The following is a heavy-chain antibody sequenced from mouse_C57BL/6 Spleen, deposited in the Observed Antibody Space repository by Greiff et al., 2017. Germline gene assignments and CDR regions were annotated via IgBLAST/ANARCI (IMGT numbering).Heavy chain of an antibody. CDR3: ARRRNWDGWYFDV. CDR2: IAPSDIYT. D-gene: IGHD4-1*01. J-gene: IGHJ1*03. CDR1: GYTFTSYW. Sequence: VQLQQPGAELVMPGASVKLSCKASGYTFTSYWMHWVQQRPGQGLEWIGEIAPSDIYTTYNQKFTSKSTLTVYKSASTAYMQLSSLTSEDSAVYYCARRRNWDGWYFDVWGTGTTVTVSS. V-gene: IGHV1-69*01.